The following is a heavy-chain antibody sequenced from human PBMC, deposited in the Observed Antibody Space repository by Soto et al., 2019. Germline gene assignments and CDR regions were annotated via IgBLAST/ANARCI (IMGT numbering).Heavy chain of an antibody. CDR3: ARGTQRTAAGDYRHLNAHNFDY. CDR2: IIPIFGTA. J-gene: IGHJ4*02. V-gene: IGHV1-69*13. Sequence: ASVKVSCKASGGTFSSYAISWVRQAPGQGLEWMGGIIPIFGTANYAQKSQGRVTITADESTSTAYMELSSLRSEDTAVYYCARGTQRTAAGDYRHLNAHNFDYWGQGTLVTVSS. D-gene: IGHD6-13*01. CDR1: GGTFSSYA.